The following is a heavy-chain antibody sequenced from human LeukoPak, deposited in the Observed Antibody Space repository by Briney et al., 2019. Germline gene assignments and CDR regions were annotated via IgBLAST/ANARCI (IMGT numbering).Heavy chain of an antibody. J-gene: IGHJ4*02. CDR1: GFTFTTYA. CDR3: AKSYYYGSGRVISNDFFDY. CDR2: ISGSGGAT. Sequence: GGSLRLSCAASGFTFTTYAMSWVRQAPGKGLEWVSSISGSGGATYYAHSVKGRFTISRDNSKNTLFLQMNSLRVEDTALYYCAKSYYYGSGRVISNDFFDYWGQGTLVTVSS. D-gene: IGHD3-10*01. V-gene: IGHV3-23*01.